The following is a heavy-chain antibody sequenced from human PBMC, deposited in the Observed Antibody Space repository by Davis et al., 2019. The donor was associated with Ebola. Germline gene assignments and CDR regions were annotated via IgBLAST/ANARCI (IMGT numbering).Heavy chain of an antibody. V-gene: IGHV3-21*04. CDR1: GFTFSSYS. D-gene: IGHD6-6*01. J-gene: IGHJ4*02. Sequence: GGSLRLSCAASGFTFSSYSMNWVRQAPGKGLEWASSISSSSSYIYYADSVKGRFTISRDNAKNSLYLQMNSLRAEDTAVYYCAKISSLYFDYWGQGTLVTVSS. CDR2: ISSSSSYI. CDR3: AKISSLYFDY.